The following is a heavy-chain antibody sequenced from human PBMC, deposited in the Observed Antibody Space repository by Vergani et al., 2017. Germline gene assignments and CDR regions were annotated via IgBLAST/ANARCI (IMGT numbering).Heavy chain of an antibody. D-gene: IGHD2-15*01. V-gene: IGHV3-30*02. CDR3: ARDLAYYHGSSCAL. Sequence: QVQLVQSGGGVVQPGGSLRLSCVASVFTFNRYGMQWVRQAPGKGLEWVAYVLFDGSNEYYADSVKGRFIVSRDNFHDALYLQMNSLRTDDTAVYYCARDLAYYHGSSCALWGQGSVVTVSS. J-gene: IGHJ4*02. CDR1: VFTFNRYG. CDR2: VLFDGSNE.